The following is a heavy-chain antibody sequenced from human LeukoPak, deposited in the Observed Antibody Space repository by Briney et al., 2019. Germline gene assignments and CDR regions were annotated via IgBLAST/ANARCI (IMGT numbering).Heavy chain of an antibody. D-gene: IGHD1-1*01. J-gene: IGHJ4*02. Sequence: PGGSLRLSCAASGFTFSSYTISWVRQAPGKGLEGVAAISGSGGRAYYADSVRGRFTISRDNSKNRLYLQMNSLRAEDTAVYYCAKDPIWGSWNDVGDLNYWGQGTLVTVSS. CDR2: ISGSGGRA. CDR1: GFTFSSYT. V-gene: IGHV3-23*01. CDR3: AKDPIWGSWNDVGDLNY.